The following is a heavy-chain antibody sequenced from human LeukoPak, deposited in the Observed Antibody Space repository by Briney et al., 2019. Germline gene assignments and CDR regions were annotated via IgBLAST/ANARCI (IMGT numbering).Heavy chain of an antibody. J-gene: IGHJ4*02. V-gene: IGHV1-69*05. D-gene: IGHD5-18*01. CDR2: IIPIFGTA. CDR3: AREQDAAMGPYFDY. Sequence: SVKVSCKASGGTFSSYAISWVRQAPGQGLEWVGGIIPIFGTAHYAQKFQGRVTNTTDESTSTAYMELSSLRSEDTAVYYCAREQDAAMGPYFDYWGQGTLVTVSS. CDR1: GGTFSSYA.